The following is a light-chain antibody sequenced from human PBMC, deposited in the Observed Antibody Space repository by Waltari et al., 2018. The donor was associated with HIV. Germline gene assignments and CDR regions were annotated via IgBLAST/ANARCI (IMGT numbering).Light chain of an antibody. V-gene: IGKV1-39*01. CDR2: NAS. CDR3: QQTNIFPRT. J-gene: IGKJ1*01. Sequence: DIQMTQSPSSLSAYVGDRVNITCRASQSINTNLHWYQQKPGKAPYLVMYNASTLQSGVPSRFSGSGSGTDFTLTISSLRPEDFATYYCQQTNIFPRTFGPGTKVE. CDR1: QSINTN.